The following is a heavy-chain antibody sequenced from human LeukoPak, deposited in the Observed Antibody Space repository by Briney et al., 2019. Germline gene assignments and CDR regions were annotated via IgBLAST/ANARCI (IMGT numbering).Heavy chain of an antibody. CDR2: ISGSSSSTI. Sequence: PGGSLRLSCAASGFTFSSYAMSWVRQAPGKGLEWVSAISGSSSSTIYYADSVKGRFTISRDNAKNSLYLQMNSLRDEDTAVYYCAGKFDPWGQGTLVTVSS. CDR3: AGKFDP. CDR1: GFTFSSYA. V-gene: IGHV3-48*02. D-gene: IGHD4-23*01. J-gene: IGHJ5*02.